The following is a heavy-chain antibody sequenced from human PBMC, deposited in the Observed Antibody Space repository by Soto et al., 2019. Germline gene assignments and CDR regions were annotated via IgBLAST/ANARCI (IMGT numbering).Heavy chain of an antibody. CDR3: ARRYNWFDP. V-gene: IGHV4-39*01. Sequence: QLQLQESGPGLVKPSETLSLTCTVSGGSISSTTYYWNWIRQSPGKGLEWIGSIYDSGSTFYNPSLKSRVIISVDTSKNPFSLKLSSVTAADTAVYYCARRYNWFDPWGQGTLVTVSS. CDR1: GGSISSTTYY. CDR2: IYDSGST. J-gene: IGHJ5*02.